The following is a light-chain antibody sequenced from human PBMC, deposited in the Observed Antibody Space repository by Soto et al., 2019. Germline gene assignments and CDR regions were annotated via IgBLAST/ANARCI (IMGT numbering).Light chain of an antibody. V-gene: IGLV2-14*01. CDR1: SSDVGGYNY. Sequence: QSALTQPDSVSGSPGQSITISCTGTSSDVGGYNYVSWYQQHPGKAPKLMIYDVSNRPSGVSNRFSGSKSGNTASLTISGLQAEDEADYYCSSYTSNSTLVVFGGGTKLTVL. CDR2: DVS. CDR3: SSYTSNSTLVV. J-gene: IGLJ2*01.